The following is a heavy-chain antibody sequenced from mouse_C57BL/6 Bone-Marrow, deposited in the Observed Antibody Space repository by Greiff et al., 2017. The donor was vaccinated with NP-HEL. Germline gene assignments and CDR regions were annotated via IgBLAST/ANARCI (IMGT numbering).Heavy chain of an antibody. CDR2: IDPETGGT. J-gene: IGHJ1*03. Sequence: VHLVESGAELVRPGASVTLSCKASGYTFTDYEMHWVKQTPVHGLEWIGAIDPETGGTAYNQKFKGKAILTADKSSSTAYMELRSLTSEDSAVYYCTIIPTVVATKDWYFDVWGTGTTVTVSS. CDR3: TIIPTVVATKDWYFDV. D-gene: IGHD1-1*01. CDR1: GYTFTDYE. V-gene: IGHV1-15*01.